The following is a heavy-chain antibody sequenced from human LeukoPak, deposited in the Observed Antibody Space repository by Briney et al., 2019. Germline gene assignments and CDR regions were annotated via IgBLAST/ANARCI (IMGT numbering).Heavy chain of an antibody. CDR3: ARGGDWYEF. D-gene: IGHD2-15*01. CDR1: GYRFNSYW. CDR2: IKGDGSEK. V-gene: IGHV3-7*01. J-gene: IGHJ5*01. Sequence: PGGSLRLSCAASGYRFNSYWMSWVRQAPGKGLEWVANIKGDGSEKYYVDSVKGRFTISRDNVKNSLYLQMNSLRVEDTAVYYCARGGDWYEFWGQGTLVTVSS.